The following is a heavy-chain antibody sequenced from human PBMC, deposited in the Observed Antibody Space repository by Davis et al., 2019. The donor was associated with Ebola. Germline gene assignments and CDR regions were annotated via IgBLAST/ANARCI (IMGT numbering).Heavy chain of an antibody. CDR1: GFTFSSYA. Sequence: GESLKISCAASGFTFSSYAMHWVRQAPGKGLEWVAVISYDGSNKYYADSVKGRFTISRDNSKNTLYLQMNSLRAEDTAVYYCARGPYYYYGMDVWGQGTTVTVSS. V-gene: IGHV3-30-3*01. CDR2: ISYDGSNK. CDR3: ARGPYYYYGMDV. J-gene: IGHJ6*02.